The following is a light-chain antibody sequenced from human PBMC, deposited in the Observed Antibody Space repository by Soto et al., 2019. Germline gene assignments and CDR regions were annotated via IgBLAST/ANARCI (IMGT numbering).Light chain of an antibody. V-gene: IGLV1-40*01. CDR2: GNR. CDR1: SSNLGAGYD. J-gene: IGLJ1*01. Sequence: QSVLTQPPSVSGAPGQRVTIPCTGNSSNLGAGYDVHWYQQLPGTAPKLVIYGNRNRPSGVPERFSGSKSGNTASLTISGLQADDEADYYCCSYVGARTYVFAAGAKVTVL. CDR3: CSYVGARTYV.